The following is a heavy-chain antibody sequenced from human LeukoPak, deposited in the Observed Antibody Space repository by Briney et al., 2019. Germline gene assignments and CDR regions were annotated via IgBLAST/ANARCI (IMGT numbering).Heavy chain of an antibody. V-gene: IGHV1-18*01. Sequence: GASVKVSCKASGYTFTSYGISWVRQAPGQGLEWMGWISAYNGNTNYAQKLQGRVTMTTDTSTSTAYMELRSLRSDDTAVYYCAKDPRDISTGNYDEFDIWGQGTMVTVSS. CDR2: ISAYNGNT. CDR1: GYTFTSYG. D-gene: IGHD3-9*01. CDR3: AKDPRDISTGNYDEFDI. J-gene: IGHJ3*02.